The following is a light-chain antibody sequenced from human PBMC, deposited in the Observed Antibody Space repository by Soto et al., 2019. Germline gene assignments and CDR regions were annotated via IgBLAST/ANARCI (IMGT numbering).Light chain of an antibody. CDR2: AVS. CDR1: SSDVGAYDY. CDR3: SSYVGNDNLV. J-gene: IGLJ2*01. V-gene: IGLV2-8*01. Sequence: QSALTQPPSASGSPGQSVTISCTGTSSDVGAYDYVSWYQQHPGKAPKLIIHAVSKRPSGVPDRFSGSKSGNTASLTVSGLQTEDEADYYCSSYVGNDNLVFGGGTKLTVL.